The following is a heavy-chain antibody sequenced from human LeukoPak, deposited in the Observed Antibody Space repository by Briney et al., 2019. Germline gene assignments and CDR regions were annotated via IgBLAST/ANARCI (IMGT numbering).Heavy chain of an antibody. J-gene: IGHJ5*02. V-gene: IGHV4-59*01. D-gene: IGHD3-22*01. CDR2: IYYSGST. Sequence: PSETLSLTCAVYGGSFSGYYWSWIRQPPGKGLEWIGYIYYSGSTNYNPSLKSRVTISVDTSKNQFSLKLSSVTAADTAVYYCARGGNYYDNGLAFDPWGQGTLVTVSP. CDR1: GGSFSGYY. CDR3: ARGGNYYDNGLAFDP.